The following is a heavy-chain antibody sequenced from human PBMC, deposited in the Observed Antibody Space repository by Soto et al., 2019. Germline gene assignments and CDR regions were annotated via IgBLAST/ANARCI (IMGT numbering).Heavy chain of an antibody. CDR1: GCTVSSNY. J-gene: IGHJ4*02. V-gene: IGHV3-53*01. CDR2: IYSGGST. D-gene: IGHD4-17*01. CDR3: EATVTTLDY. Sequence: VGSLRLSCAASGCTVSSNYMSWVRQAPGKGLEWVSVIYSGGSTYYADSVKGRFTISRDNSKNTLYLQMTSLRAADTAVYYCEATVTTLDYWGQGTLVTVSS.